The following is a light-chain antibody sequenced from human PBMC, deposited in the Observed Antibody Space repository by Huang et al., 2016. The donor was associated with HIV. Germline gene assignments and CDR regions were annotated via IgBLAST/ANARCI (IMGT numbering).Light chain of an antibody. J-gene: IGKJ3*01. CDR2: GES. CDR3: QQYGSSLF. CDR1: QSVSSSY. V-gene: IGKV3-20*01. Sequence: ETVLTQSPGTLSLSPGERATLSCRASQSVSSSYLAWYPQKRGQAPRLLIYGESSRATGIPDRFSGNGSGTDFTLTISRLEHEDFAVYYCQQYGSSLFFGPGTKVDIK.